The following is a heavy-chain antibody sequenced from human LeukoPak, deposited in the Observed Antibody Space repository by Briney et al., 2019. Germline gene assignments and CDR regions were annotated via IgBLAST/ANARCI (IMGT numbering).Heavy chain of an antibody. CDR1: GFTFSSYA. V-gene: IGHV3-30-3*01. CDR2: ISYDGSNK. CDR3: AKDHSYGGNTETIDY. Sequence: GGSLRLSCAASGFTFSSYAMHWVRQAPGKGLEWVAVISYDGSNKYYADSVKGRFTISRDNSKNTLYLQMNSLRAEDTAVYYCAKDHSYGGNTETIDYWGQGTLVTVSS. D-gene: IGHD4-23*01. J-gene: IGHJ4*02.